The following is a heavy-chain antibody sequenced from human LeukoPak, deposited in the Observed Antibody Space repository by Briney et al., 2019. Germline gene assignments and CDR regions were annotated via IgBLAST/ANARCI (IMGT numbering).Heavy chain of an antibody. Sequence: GRSLRLSCAASGFTFDDYAMHWVRQAPGKGLEWVSGISWNSGSIGYADSVKGRFTISRDNAKNSLYLQMNSLRVEDTAVYYCARTGLYENDGHEDSWGQGTLVTVSS. CDR2: ISWNSGSI. CDR3: ARTGLYENDGHEDS. J-gene: IGHJ4*02. V-gene: IGHV3-9*01. CDR1: GFTFDDYA. D-gene: IGHD3/OR15-3a*01.